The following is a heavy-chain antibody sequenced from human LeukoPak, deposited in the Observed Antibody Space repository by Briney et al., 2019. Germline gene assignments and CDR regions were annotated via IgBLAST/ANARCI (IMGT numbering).Heavy chain of an antibody. CDR1: GFTFDSFG. D-gene: IGHD3-10*01. J-gene: IGHJ4*02. Sequence: PGGSLRLSCAASGFTFDSFGIHWVRQAPGKGLEWVAFIRYDGSNKYYADSVKGRFTISRDNSKNTLYLQMNSLRAEDTAVYYCAKDPNYYGSGSYAQFDYWGQGTLVTVSS. CDR2: IRYDGSNK. V-gene: IGHV3-30*02. CDR3: AKDPNYYGSGSYAQFDY.